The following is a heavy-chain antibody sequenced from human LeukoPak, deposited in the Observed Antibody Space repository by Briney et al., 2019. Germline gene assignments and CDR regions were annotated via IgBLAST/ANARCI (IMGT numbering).Heavy chain of an antibody. CDR3: AKTTYAYYYYMDV. D-gene: IGHD2/OR15-2a*01. CDR2: ISSSSSYI. J-gene: IGHJ6*03. V-gene: IGHV3-21*01. Sequence: GGSLRLSCAASGFTFSSYAMSWVRQAPGKGLEWVSSISSSSSYIYYADSVKGRFTISRDNAKNSLYLQMNSLRAEDTAVYYCAKTTYAYYYYMDVWGKGTTVTVSS. CDR1: GFTFSSYA.